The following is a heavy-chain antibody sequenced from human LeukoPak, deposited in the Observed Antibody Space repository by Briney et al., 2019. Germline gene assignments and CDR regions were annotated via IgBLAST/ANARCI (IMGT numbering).Heavy chain of an antibody. V-gene: IGHV4-59*01. D-gene: IGHD3-22*01. CDR1: GGSISSYY. CDR2: IYYSGST. Sequence: PSETLSLTCTVSGGSISSYYWSWIRQPPGKGLEWSGYIYYSGSTNYNPSLKSRVIISVDTSKNQFSLKLSSVTAADTAVYYCARVSRSYYYDSSGPKSYYYYYGMDVWGQGTTVTVSS. CDR3: ARVSRSYYYDSSGPKSYYYYYGMDV. J-gene: IGHJ6*02.